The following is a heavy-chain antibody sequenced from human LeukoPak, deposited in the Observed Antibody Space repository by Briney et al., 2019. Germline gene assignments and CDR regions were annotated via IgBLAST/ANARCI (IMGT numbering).Heavy chain of an antibody. CDR1: GGSISSYY. CDR3: ARTDRYDFWSGSYYFDY. V-gene: IGHV4-59*01. D-gene: IGHD3-3*01. CDR2: IYYSGST. Sequence: KPSETLSLTCTVSGGSISSYYWSRIRQPPGKGLEWIGYIYYSGSTNYNPSLKSRVTISVDTSKNQFSLKLSSVTAADTAVYYCARTDRYDFWSGSYYFDYWGQGTLVTVSS. J-gene: IGHJ4*02.